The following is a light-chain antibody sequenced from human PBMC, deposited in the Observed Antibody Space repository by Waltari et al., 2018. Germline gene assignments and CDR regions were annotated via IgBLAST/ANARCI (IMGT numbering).Light chain of an antibody. Sequence: DIVMTQSPDSLAVSLGERATINCKSSQSVLYSSNNKNYLAWYQQKPGQSPKLLIYWASTRESGVPDRFRGSGSGTDFTPTISSLQAEDVAVYYCQQYYGSPYTFAQGTKLEIK. V-gene: IGKV4-1*01. CDR1: QSVLYSSNNKNY. CDR3: QQYYGSPYT. CDR2: WAS. J-gene: IGKJ2*01.